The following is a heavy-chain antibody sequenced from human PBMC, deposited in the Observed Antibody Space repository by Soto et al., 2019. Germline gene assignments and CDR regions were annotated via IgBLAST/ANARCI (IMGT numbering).Heavy chain of an antibody. J-gene: IGHJ4*02. V-gene: IGHV3-23*01. CDR2: SSGSGGST. CDR3: AKSGRYCSGGSCYSGY. D-gene: IGHD2-15*01. Sequence: EVQLLESGGGLVQPGGSLRLSCAASGFTFSSYAMSWVRQAPGKGLEWVSASSGSGGSTYYADSVKGRFTISRDNSKNTLYLQMNSLRAEDTAVYYCAKSGRYCSGGSCYSGYWGQGTLVTVSS. CDR1: GFTFSSYA.